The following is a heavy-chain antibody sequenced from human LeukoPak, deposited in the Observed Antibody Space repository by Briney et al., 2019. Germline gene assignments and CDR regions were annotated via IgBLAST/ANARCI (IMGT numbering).Heavy chain of an antibody. V-gene: IGHV3-23*01. CDR2: ISSGGGST. CDR3: AKEPPYGSGSYFDY. J-gene: IGHJ4*02. Sequence: GGSLRLSCAASGFTFSIYAMSWVRQAPGRGLEWVSAISSGGGSTYYADSVKGRFTISRDNSKNMLYLQMNSLRAEDTAVYYCAKEPPYGSGSYFDYWGQGTLVTVSS. D-gene: IGHD3-10*01. CDR1: GFTFSIYA.